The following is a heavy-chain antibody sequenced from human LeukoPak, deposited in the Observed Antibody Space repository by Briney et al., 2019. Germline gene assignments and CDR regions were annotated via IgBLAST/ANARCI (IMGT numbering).Heavy chain of an antibody. J-gene: IGHJ4*02. CDR1: GGSISSGGYY. Sequence: SETLSLTCTVSGGSISSGGYYWSWIRQPPGKGLEWIGYIYRSGSTYYNPSLKSRVTISVDRSKNQFSLKLSSVTAADTAVYYCARAMGDVGATELVFDYWGQGTLVTVSS. CDR2: IYRSGST. CDR3: ARAMGDVGATELVFDY. D-gene: IGHD1-26*01. V-gene: IGHV4-30-2*01.